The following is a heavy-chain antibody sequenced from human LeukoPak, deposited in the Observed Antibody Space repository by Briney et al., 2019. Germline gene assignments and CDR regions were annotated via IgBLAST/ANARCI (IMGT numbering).Heavy chain of an antibody. Sequence: PGGSLRLSCAASGFTFSSYWMSWVRQAPGKGLEWVANIKQDGSEKYYVDSVKGRFTISRDNAKNSLYLQMNSLRAEDTAVYYCARDRVASNYYDSSGSPDYWGQGTLVTVSS. CDR1: GFTFSSYW. CDR2: IKQDGSEK. CDR3: ARDRVASNYYDSSGSPDY. J-gene: IGHJ4*01. D-gene: IGHD3-22*01. V-gene: IGHV3-7*01.